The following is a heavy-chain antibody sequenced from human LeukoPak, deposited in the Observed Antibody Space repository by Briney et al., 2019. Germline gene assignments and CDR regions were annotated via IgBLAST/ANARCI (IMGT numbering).Heavy chain of an antibody. J-gene: IGHJ6*02. V-gene: IGHV1-24*01. D-gene: IGHD3-3*01. Sequence: ASVKVSCMVSGYTLTELSMHWVRQAPGKGLEWMGGFDPEDGETIYAQKFQGRVTMTEDTSTDTAYMELSSLRSEDTAVYYCATGRRITIFGARYHYYYGMDVRGQGTTVTVSS. CDR3: ATGRRITIFGARYHYYYGMDV. CDR2: FDPEDGET. CDR1: GYTLTELS.